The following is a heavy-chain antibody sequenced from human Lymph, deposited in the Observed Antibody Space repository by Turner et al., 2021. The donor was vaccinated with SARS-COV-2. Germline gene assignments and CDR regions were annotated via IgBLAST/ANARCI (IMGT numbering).Heavy chain of an antibody. J-gene: IGHJ4*02. Sequence: QVQLVQSGAEVKKPGASVKVSCMASGYTFTSYGISWVRQAPGQGLGWRGWISVYNGNTNYAQKLQGRVTMTTDTSTSTAYMELRSLRSDDTAVYYCARFTASIEVTGRYFDYWGQGTLVTVSS. CDR1: GYTFTSYG. CDR2: ISVYNGNT. D-gene: IGHD6-19*01. V-gene: IGHV1-18*01. CDR3: ARFTASIEVTGRYFDY.